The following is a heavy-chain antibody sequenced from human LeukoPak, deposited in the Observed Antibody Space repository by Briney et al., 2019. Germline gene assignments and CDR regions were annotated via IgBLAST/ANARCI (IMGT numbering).Heavy chain of an antibody. V-gene: IGHV3-74*01. J-gene: IGHJ4*02. CDR3: ARESAFVRLAFYN. CDR1: GFTFKNYW. CDR2: INTDGNAT. D-gene: IGHD2/OR15-2a*01. Sequence: GGSLRLSCAASGFTFKNYWMHWVRQTPGKGLVWIARINTDGNATHYADFVKGRLTISRENAKNTVYLQMNGLRVEDTAKYYCARESAFVRLAFYNWGQGTLVAVSS.